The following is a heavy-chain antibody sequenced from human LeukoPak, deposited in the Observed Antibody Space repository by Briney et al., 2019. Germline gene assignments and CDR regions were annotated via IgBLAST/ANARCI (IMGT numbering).Heavy chain of an antibody. Sequence: GGSLRLSCAASGFTFSKAWMTWVRQAPGKGLEWVGRIKSKTAGGTTDYAAPVKGRFTISRDDSKNTLYLEMNSLKTEDTAVYYCTTGESMVGTTIHVRWAXWGXGTLVTVSS. CDR3: TTGESMVGTTIHVRWAX. J-gene: IGHJ4*02. CDR2: IKSKTAGGTT. CDR1: GFTFSKAW. D-gene: IGHD1-26*01. V-gene: IGHV3-15*01.